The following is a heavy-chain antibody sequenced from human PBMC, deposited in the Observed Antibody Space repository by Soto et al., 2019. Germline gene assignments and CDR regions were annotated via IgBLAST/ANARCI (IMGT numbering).Heavy chain of an antibody. J-gene: IGHJ5*02. Sequence: QLQLQESGSGLVKPSQTLSLTCAVSGGSISSGGYSWSWIRQPPGKGLEWIGYIYHSGSTYYNPSLKSRVTISVDRSKYQFSLKLSSVTAADTAVYYCARDVAVAGTNWFDPWGQGTLVTVSS. CDR3: ARDVAVAGTNWFDP. D-gene: IGHD6-19*01. CDR1: GGSISSGGYS. CDR2: IYHSGST. V-gene: IGHV4-30-2*01.